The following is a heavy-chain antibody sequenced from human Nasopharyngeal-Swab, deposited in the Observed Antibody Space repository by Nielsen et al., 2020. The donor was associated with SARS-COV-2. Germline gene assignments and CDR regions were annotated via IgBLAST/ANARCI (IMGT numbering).Heavy chain of an antibody. CDR3: ARRAARYYYGMDV. D-gene: IGHD6-6*01. J-gene: IGHJ6*02. CDR2: INHSGST. V-gene: IGHV4-34*01. CDR1: GGSFSGYY. Sequence: SETLSLTCAVYGGSFSGYYWSWIRQPPGKGLEWIGEINHSGSTNYNPSLKSRVTTSVDTSKNQFSLKLSSVTAADTAVYYCARRAARYYYGMDVWGQGTTVTVSS.